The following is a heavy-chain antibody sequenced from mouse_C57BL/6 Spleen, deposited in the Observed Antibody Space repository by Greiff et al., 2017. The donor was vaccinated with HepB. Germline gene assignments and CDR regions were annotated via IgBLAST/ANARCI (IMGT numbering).Heavy chain of an antibody. CDR3: ARDGITTVVATKAMDY. J-gene: IGHJ4*01. Sequence: EVQVVESGGGLVKPGGSLKLSCAASGFTFSDYGMHWVRQAPEKGLEWVAYISSGSSTIYYADTVKGRFTISRDNAKNTLFLQMTSLRSEDTAMYYFARDGITTVVATKAMDYWGQGTSVTVSS. V-gene: IGHV5-17*01. CDR1: GFTFSDYG. D-gene: IGHD1-1*01. CDR2: ISSGSSTI.